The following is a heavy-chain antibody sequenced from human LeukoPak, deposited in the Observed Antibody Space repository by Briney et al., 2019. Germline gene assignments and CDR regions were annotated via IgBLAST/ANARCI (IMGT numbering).Heavy chain of an antibody. V-gene: IGHV1-2*02. CDR3: ARPYDSIGSI. CDR1: GYSFITYF. D-gene: IGHD3-22*01. J-gene: IGHJ3*02. Sequence: ASVKVSCKASGYSFITYFIHWMRQAPGQGLEWMGWINPHNGDIKYAQKFHGRVSMTRDTPINTVYMELSSLISDDTAVYYCARPYDSIGSIWGQGTMVTVSS. CDR2: INPHNGDI.